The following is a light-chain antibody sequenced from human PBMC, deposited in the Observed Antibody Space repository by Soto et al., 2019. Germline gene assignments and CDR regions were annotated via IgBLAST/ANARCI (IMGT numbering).Light chain of an antibody. CDR3: HQYNSYST. CDR1: QTISLW. CDR2: KAS. J-gene: IGKJ5*01. V-gene: IGKV1-5*03. Sequence: DIQMSQSPSTLSGSIGDRVTITCRASQTISLWLACYQQKPGKAPQLLIYKASTLESGVPSRFSGSGSGTEFTLTISGLQPGDFATYSCHQYNSYSTFCQWTRLEI.